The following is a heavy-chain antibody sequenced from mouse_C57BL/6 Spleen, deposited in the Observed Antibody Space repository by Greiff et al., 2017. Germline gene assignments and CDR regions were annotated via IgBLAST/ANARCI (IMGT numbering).Heavy chain of an antibody. V-gene: IGHV1-82*01. D-gene: IGHD2-10*02. J-gene: IGHJ4*01. CDR2: IYPGDGDT. CDR3: ARGYGNPYYAMDY. Sequence: QVQLQQSGPELVKPGASVKISCKASGYAFSSSWMNWVKQRPGKGLEWIGRIYPGDGDTNYNGKFKGKATLTADKSSSTAYMQLSSLTSEDSAVYFCARGYGNPYYAMDYWGQGTSGTVSS. CDR1: GYAFSSSW.